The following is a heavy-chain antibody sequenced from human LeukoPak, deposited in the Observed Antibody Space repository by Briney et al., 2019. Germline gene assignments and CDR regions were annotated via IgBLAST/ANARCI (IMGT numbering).Heavy chain of an antibody. J-gene: IGHJ4*02. V-gene: IGHV4-34*01. CDR1: GGSFSGYY. CDR2: INHSGST. Sequence: SETLSLTCAVYGGSFSGYYWSWIRQPPGKGLEWIGEINHSGSTNYNPSLKSRVTISVDTSKHQFSLKLSAVTAADTAVYYCARIDHPYYFDYWGQGTLVTVSS. CDR3: ARIDHPYYFDY.